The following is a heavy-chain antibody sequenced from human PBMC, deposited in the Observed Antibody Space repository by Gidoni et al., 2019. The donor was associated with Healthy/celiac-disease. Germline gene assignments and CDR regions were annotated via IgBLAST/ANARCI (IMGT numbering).Heavy chain of an antibody. Sequence: QLQLQESGPGLVKPSETLSLTCTVSGGSISSSSYYWGWIRQPPGKGLEWIGSIYYSGSTYYNPSLKSRVTISVDTSKNQFSLKLSSVTAADTAVYYCARDGLGYCSSTSCLEFDPWGQGTLVTVSS. CDR3: ARDGLGYCSSTSCLEFDP. J-gene: IGHJ5*02. D-gene: IGHD2-2*01. CDR1: GGSISSSSYY. CDR2: IYYSGST. V-gene: IGHV4-39*02.